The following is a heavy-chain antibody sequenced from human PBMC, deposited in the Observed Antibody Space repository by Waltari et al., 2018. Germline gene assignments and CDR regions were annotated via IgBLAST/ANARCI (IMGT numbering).Heavy chain of an antibody. Sequence: QLQLQESGPGLVKPSETLSLTCTVSGGSISSSSSYWGWTRQPPGKGLEWIGSIYYSGSTYYNPSLKSRVTISVDTSKNQFSLKLSSVTAADTAVYYCARGDYVHWYFDLWGRGTLVTVSS. CDR3: ARGDYVHWYFDL. CDR2: IYYSGST. J-gene: IGHJ2*01. D-gene: IGHD4-17*01. CDR1: GGSISSSSSY. V-gene: IGHV4-39*07.